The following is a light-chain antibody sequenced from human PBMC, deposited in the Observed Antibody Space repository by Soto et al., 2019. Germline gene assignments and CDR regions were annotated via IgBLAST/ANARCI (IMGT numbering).Light chain of an antibody. J-gene: IGLJ2*01. Sequence: QSALTQPASVSGSPGQSITISCTGTSGDVGGYNYVSWYQQNPGKAPKLMIYNVSNRPSGVSNRFSGSKSGNTASLTISGLQAEDEADYYCSSYTSSNTVLFGGGTQLTVL. CDR3: SSYTSSNTVL. CDR2: NVS. CDR1: SGDVGGYNY. V-gene: IGLV2-14*01.